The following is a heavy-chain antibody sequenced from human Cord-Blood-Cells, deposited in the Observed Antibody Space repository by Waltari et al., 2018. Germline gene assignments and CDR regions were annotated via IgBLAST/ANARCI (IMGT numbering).Heavy chain of an antibody. CDR2: IYSGGST. CDR1: GFTVRSNY. CDR3: ASAGYNWGSDYFDY. J-gene: IGHJ4*02. V-gene: IGHV3-53*01. D-gene: IGHD1-20*01. Sequence: EVQLVESGGGLIQPGGSLRLSCEASGFTVRSNYMSWVRQAPGKGLEWVSVIYSGGSTYYADSVKGRFTISIDNSKNTLYLQMNSLRAEDTAVYYCASAGYNWGSDYFDYWGQGTLVTVSS.